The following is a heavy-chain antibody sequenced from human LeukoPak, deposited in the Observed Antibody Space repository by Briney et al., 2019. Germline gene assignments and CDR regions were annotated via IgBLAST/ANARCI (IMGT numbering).Heavy chain of an antibody. CDR2: ISSSGSTI. D-gene: IGHD5-12*01. CDR3: AREYSGYDITAFDY. J-gene: IGHJ4*02. Sequence: NPGGSLRLSCAASGFTFSDYYMSWIRQAPGKGLEWVSYISSSGSTIYYADSVKGRFTISRDNAKNSLYLQMNSLGAEDTAVYYCAREYSGYDITAFDYWGQGTLVTVSS. CDR1: GFTFSDYY. V-gene: IGHV3-11*04.